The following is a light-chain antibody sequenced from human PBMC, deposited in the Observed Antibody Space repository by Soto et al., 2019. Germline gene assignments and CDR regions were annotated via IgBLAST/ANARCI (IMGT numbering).Light chain of an antibody. J-gene: IGKJ5*01. CDR3: QQRGECPPRAT. Sequence: ESVLTHSPATLSLSPGGRATLSCRASQSVSSYLAWYQQKPGQAPRLLIHDASNRATGIPARFSGSGSGTDFNLTISSLEPEDFAVYYCQQRGECPPRATFGQGTRLEIK. CDR1: QSVSSY. V-gene: IGKV3-11*01. CDR2: DAS.